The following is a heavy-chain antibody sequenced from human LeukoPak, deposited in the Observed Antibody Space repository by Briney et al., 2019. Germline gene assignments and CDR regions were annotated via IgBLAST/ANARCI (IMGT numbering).Heavy chain of an antibody. CDR1: GYTFTSYA. J-gene: IGHJ6*03. CDR3: ARRPWDSSGWYGVSYYYYYMDV. D-gene: IGHD6-19*01. Sequence: ASVKVSCKASGYTFTSYAMNWVRQAPGQGLEWMGWINTNTGNPTYAQGFTGRFVFSLDTSVSTAYLQISSLKAEDTAVYYCARRPWDSSGWYGVSYYYYYMDVWGKGTTVTVSS. V-gene: IGHV7-4-1*02. CDR2: INTNTGNP.